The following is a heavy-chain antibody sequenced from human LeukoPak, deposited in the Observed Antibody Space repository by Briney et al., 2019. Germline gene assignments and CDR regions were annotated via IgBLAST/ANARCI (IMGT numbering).Heavy chain of an antibody. CDR1: GFTFSSYA. Sequence: PGGSLRLSCAASGFTFSSYAMSWVRQAPGKGLEWVSAISGSGGSTYYADSVKGRFTISRDNSKTTLFLQMNSLRAEDTAVYYCAKVPAGDWNFIVHWGQGTLVTVSS. D-gene: IGHD2-15*01. CDR2: ISGSGGST. V-gene: IGHV3-23*01. J-gene: IGHJ4*02. CDR3: AKVPAGDWNFIVH.